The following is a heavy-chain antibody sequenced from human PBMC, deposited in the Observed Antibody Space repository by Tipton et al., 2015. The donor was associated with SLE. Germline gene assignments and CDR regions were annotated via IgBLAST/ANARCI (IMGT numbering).Heavy chain of an antibody. D-gene: IGHD2-21*02. Sequence: QLVQSGPEVKKPGASVRVSCRASGSTFADYHVHWVRLAPGQGLEWMGRLNPNSGGTRASQKFQGRVTMTRDTSITTAYLDVSSLKSDDTAVYYCARGWSEVGTAPTPYAYWGQGTLVTVSS. CDR1: GSTFADYH. CDR3: ARGWSEVGTAPTPYAY. V-gene: IGHV1-2*06. CDR2: LNPNSGGT. J-gene: IGHJ4*02.